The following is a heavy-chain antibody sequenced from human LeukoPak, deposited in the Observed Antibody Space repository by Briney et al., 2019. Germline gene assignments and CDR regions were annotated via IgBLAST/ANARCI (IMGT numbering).Heavy chain of an antibody. CDR1: GFTFSSYW. J-gene: IGHJ4*02. D-gene: IGHD3-9*01. CDR2: IKQDGSEK. V-gene: IGHV3-7*01. Sequence: PGGFLRLSCAASGFTFSSYWMSWVRQAPGKGLEWVANIKQDGSEKYYVDSVKGRFTISRDNAKNSLYLQMNSLRAEDTAVYYCAREPYDILTGYDYWGQGTLVTVSS. CDR3: AREPYDILTGYDY.